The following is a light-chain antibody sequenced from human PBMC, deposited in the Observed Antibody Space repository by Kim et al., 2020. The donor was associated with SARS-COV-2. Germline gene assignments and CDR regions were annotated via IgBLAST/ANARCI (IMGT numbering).Light chain of an antibody. J-gene: IGLJ3*02. Sequence: GQSITISCTRTSSDVCGYNYVSCYQQHPGKAPKLMIYDVSKRPSGVSNRFSGSKSGNTASLTISGLQAEDEADYYCSSYTSSSTWVFGGGTQLTVL. CDR1: SSDVCGYNY. V-gene: IGLV2-14*04. CDR3: SSYTSSSTWV. CDR2: DVS.